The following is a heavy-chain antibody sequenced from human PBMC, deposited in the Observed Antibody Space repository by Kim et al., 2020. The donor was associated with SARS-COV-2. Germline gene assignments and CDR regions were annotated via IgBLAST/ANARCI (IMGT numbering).Heavy chain of an antibody. V-gene: IGHV3-30*01. Sequence: NKTYADPGTARSTLSRDNPKNPLYRQMNSLRAEDTAVYYCARDGGGYFDLWGRGTLVTVSS. CDR3: ARDGGGYFDL. J-gene: IGHJ2*01. D-gene: IGHD3-10*01. CDR2: NK.